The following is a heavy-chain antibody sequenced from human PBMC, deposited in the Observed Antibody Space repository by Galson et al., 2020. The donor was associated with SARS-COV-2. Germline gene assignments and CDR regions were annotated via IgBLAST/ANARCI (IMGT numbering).Heavy chain of an antibody. Sequence: GESLKISCVASGFTFRNYGMHWVRQAPGKGLEWLALIWYDGSKRYYADSGRFTISRDNSRDTVSLQMSSLRVEDTAVYYCARGGPLDDTYYYNGLDVWGQGTTVIVSS. V-gene: IGHV3-33*01. CDR2: IWYDGSKR. J-gene: IGHJ6*02. D-gene: IGHD3-3*01. CDR1: GFTFRNYG. CDR3: ARGGPLDDTYYYNGLDV.